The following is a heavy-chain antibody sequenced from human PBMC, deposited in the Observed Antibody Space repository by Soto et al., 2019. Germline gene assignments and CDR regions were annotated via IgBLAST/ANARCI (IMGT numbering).Heavy chain of an antibody. J-gene: IGHJ5*02. CDR1: GGSITNCY. CDR3: ARDDYKDGGNNWFDP. D-gene: IGHD3-16*01. V-gene: IGHV4-4*07. CDR2: MYTKERT. Sequence: PSETLSLTCTVSGGSITNCYWSWIRQPAGKGLEWIGRMYTKERTNYNLSFTSRVAMSVDTSKNQFSLKLNAVTAADTAVYYCARDDYKDGGNNWFDPWGQGTPVTVSS.